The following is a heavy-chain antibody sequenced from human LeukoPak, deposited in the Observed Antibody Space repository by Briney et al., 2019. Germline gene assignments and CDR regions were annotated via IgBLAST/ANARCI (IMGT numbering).Heavy chain of an antibody. CDR3: ARPLGKRDNYYYGMDV. CDR2: ISSSGSTI. V-gene: IGHV3-11*01. Sequence: GGSLRLSCAASGFTFSDYYMSWIRQAPGKGLEWVSNISSSGSTIYYADSVKGRFTISRDNAKNSLYLQMNSLRAEDTAVYYCARPLGKRDNYYYGMDVWGQGTTVTVSS. CDR1: GFTFSDYY. J-gene: IGHJ6*02.